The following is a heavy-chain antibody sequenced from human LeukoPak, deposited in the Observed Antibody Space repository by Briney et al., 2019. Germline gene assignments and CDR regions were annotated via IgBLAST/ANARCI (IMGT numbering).Heavy chain of an antibody. J-gene: IGHJ4*02. CDR2: INPSGGST. V-gene: IGHV1-46*01. CDR3: ARDQPDSSTIEYYFDY. D-gene: IGHD2-2*01. Sequence: ASVKVSCKASGYTFTSYYMRWVRQAPGQGLEWMGIINPSGGSTSYAQKFQGRVTMTRDTSTSTVYMELSSLRSEDTAVYYCARDQPDSSTIEYYFDYWGQGTLVTVSS. CDR1: GYTFTSYY.